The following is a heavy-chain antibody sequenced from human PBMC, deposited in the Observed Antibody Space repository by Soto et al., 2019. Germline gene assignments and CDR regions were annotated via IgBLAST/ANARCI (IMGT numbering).Heavy chain of an antibody. D-gene: IGHD2-8*01. Sequence: ASVKVSCKASGYTVTSYDMNVGRQATGQGLEWMGWMNSDSGNTGYAQKFQGRVTMTRNTSISTAYMELSSLRSEDTAVYYCATDYSPYSTNDVCYGSWFDPWGQGTLVTVSS. CDR2: MNSDSGNT. V-gene: IGHV1-8*01. CDR3: ATDYSPYSTNDVCYGSWFDP. J-gene: IGHJ5*02. CDR1: GYTVTSYD.